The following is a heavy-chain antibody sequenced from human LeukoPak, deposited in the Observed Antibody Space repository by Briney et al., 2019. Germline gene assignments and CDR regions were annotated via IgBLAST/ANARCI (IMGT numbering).Heavy chain of an antibody. CDR2: INPNSGGT. J-gene: IGHJ4*02. V-gene: IGHV1-2*02. CDR3: ARGGYSSSPGDY. D-gene: IGHD6-13*01. CDR1: GYTFNCYY. Sequence: ASVKVSCKASGYTFNCYYMHWVRQAPGQGLEWMGWINPNSGGTKYAQKFQGRVTMTRDTSISTAYMELSRLISDDTAVYYCARGGYSSSPGDYWGQGTLVTVSS.